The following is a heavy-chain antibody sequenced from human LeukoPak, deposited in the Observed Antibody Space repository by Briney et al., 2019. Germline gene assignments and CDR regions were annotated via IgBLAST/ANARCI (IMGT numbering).Heavy chain of an antibody. CDR3: AREGYDSSGYYW. D-gene: IGHD3-22*01. J-gene: IGHJ4*02. CDR1: GGTFSSYA. CDR2: VIPILGIA. Sequence: SVKGSCKASGGTFSSYAISWVRQAPGQGLEWMGRVIPILGIANYAQKFQGRVTITADKSTSTAYMELSSPRSEDTAVYYCAREGYDSSGYYWWGQGTLVTVSS. V-gene: IGHV1-69*04.